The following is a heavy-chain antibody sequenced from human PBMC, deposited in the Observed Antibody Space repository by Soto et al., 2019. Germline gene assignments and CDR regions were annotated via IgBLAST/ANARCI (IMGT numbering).Heavy chain of an antibody. V-gene: IGHV3-33*01. CDR2: MWNDGSYK. CDR1: GFTFNTYG. D-gene: IGHD2-2*01. CDR3: TRTICFNSNCYDWYFDL. Sequence: QVQLVESGGGVVQPGRSLRLSCSASGFTFNTYGMHWVRQAPGKGLEWVAVMWNDGSYKYADSVKGRLTISRDNSKSTSYLQMDSLRTEDTAMYYCTRTICFNSNCYDWYFDLWGRGTLVTVSS. J-gene: IGHJ2*01.